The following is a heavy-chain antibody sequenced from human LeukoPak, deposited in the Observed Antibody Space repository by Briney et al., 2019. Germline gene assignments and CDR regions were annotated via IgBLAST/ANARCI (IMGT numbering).Heavy chain of an antibody. D-gene: IGHD1-1*01. CDR1: GGSISSYY. J-gene: IGHJ4*02. V-gene: IGHV4-59*08. CDR3: ARNGNWNYVDY. Sequence: PSETLSLTCTVSGGSISSYYWSWIRQPPGKGLEWIGNIYYNGNTNYIPSLKSRVTISVDTSKNQFSLRLSSVTAADTAVYYCARNGNWNYVDYWGQGTLVTVSS. CDR2: IYYNGNT.